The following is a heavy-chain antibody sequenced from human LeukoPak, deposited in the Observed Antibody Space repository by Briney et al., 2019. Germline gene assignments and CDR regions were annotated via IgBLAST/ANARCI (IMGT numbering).Heavy chain of an antibody. J-gene: IGHJ5*02. CDR2: IIPILGIA. CDR3: VRDYGASSYFKNWFDP. V-gene: IGHV1-69*04. D-gene: IGHD6-6*01. CDR1: GGTVSSYA. Sequence: ASVKLSCKASGGTVSSYAISWVRQAPGQGLEWMGRIIPILGIANYAQKFQGRVTITADKSTSTAYMELSSLRSEDTAVYYCVRDYGASSYFKNWFDPWGQGTLVTVSS.